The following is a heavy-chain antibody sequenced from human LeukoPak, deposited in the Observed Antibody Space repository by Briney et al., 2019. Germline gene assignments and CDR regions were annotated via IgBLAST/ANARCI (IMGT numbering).Heavy chain of an antibody. Sequence: SETLSLTCTVSGGSISSGDYYWSWIRQPPGKGLEWIGYIYYSASTYYNPSLKSRVTISVDTSKNQFSLKLSSVTAADTAVYYCARDHSTNWFDPWGQGTLVTVSS. V-gene: IGHV4-30-4*08. CDR2: IYYSAST. CDR1: GGSISSGDYY. CDR3: ARDHSTNWFDP. J-gene: IGHJ5*02.